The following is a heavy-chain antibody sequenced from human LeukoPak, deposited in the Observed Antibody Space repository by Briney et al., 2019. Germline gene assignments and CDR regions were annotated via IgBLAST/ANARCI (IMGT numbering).Heavy chain of an antibody. CDR3: ATDSGYYDNSGYSDY. CDR2: FDPEDGET. CDR1: GYTLTELS. D-gene: IGHD3-22*01. Sequence: ASVKVSCKVSGYTLTELSMHWVRQAPGKGLEWMGGFDPEDGETIYAQKFQGRVTMTEDTSTDTAYMELSSLRSEDTAVYYCATDSGYYDNSGYSDYWGQGTLVTVSS. J-gene: IGHJ4*02. V-gene: IGHV1-24*01.